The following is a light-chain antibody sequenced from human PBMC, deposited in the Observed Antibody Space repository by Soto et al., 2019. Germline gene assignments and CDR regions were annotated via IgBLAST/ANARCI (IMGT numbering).Light chain of an antibody. V-gene: IGLV2-14*01. CDR1: SSDVGAYNY. CDR3: SSYTSSRTLV. J-gene: IGLJ1*01. Sequence: QSSRTQPASVSVSPGQSITISCTGTSSDVGAYNYVSWYHQHPGKAPKLMIYEVSNRPSGVSHRFSGSKSDNTASLTISGLQTDDEADYYCSSYTSSRTLVFGTGTKVTAL. CDR2: EVS.